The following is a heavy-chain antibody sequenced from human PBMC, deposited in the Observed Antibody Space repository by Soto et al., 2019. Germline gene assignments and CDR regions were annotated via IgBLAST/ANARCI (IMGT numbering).Heavy chain of an antibody. CDR1: GFTFSSYA. CDR2: ISGSGGST. Sequence: EVQLLESGGGLVQPGGSLRLSCAASGFTFSSYAMSWVSQAQGKGLEWVSAISGSGGSTYYADSVKGRFTISRDKSKNTLYLQMNSLRAEDTAVYYCARGYCTNGVCPYYYYYYMDVWGKGTTVTVSS. D-gene: IGHD2-8*01. V-gene: IGHV3-23*01. CDR3: ARGYCTNGVCPYYYYYYMDV. J-gene: IGHJ6*03.